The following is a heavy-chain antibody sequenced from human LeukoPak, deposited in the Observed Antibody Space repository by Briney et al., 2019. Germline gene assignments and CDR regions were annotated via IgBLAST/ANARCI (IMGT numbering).Heavy chain of an antibody. CDR3: AIGSYCSGGSCYPLFDY. V-gene: IGHV3-53*01. D-gene: IGHD2-15*01. CDR2: IYGDGST. CDR1: GFTVKNNY. J-gene: IGHJ4*02. Sequence: GGSLRLSCGASGFTVKNNYMNWARQAPGKGLEWVSGIYGDGSTYYTKSVKGRFTIYRDSSKNTLYLQMNSLRAEDTAVYYCAIGSYCSGGSCYPLFDYWGRRTMGADSS.